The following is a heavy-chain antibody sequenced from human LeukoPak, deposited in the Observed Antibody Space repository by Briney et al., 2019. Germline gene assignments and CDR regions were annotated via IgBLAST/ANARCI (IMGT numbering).Heavy chain of an antibody. V-gene: IGHV2-5*02. CDR3: AHSGRDSNSGWYGYFDY. J-gene: IGHJ4*02. Sequence: SGPTLVNPTQTLTLTCTFSGFSLSTSGVGVGWIRQPPGKALEWLALIYWDDDKRYSPSLKSRLTITKDTSKNQVVLTMTNMDPADTATYYCAHSGRDSNSGWYGYFDYWGQGTLVTVSS. CDR2: IYWDDDK. D-gene: IGHD6-19*01. CDR1: GFSLSTSGVG.